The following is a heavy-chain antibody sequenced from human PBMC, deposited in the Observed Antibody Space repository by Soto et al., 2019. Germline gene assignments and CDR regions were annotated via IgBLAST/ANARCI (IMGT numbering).Heavy chain of an antibody. Sequence: GESLKISCKGSGYSFTNYWISWVRQMAGRGLEWMGRIDPSDSDTRYGPSFHGQVTISADKSISTAYLQWSSLKASDTAMYFCARLPGVRGVFDGFNVWGQGTMVTVSS. J-gene: IGHJ3*01. CDR3: ARLPGVRGVFDGFNV. V-gene: IGHV5-51*01. D-gene: IGHD3-10*01. CDR2: IDPSDSDT. CDR1: GYSFTNYW.